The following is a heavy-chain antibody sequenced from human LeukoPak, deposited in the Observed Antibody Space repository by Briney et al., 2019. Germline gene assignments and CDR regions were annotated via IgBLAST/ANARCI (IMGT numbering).Heavy chain of an antibody. CDR2: ISSSGSTI. CDR1: GFTFSSYW. V-gene: IGHV3-48*01. D-gene: IGHD2-2*01. J-gene: IGHJ4*02. Sequence: GGSLRLSCAASGFTFSSYWMSWIRQAPGKGLEWVSYISSSGSTIYYADSVKGRFTISRDNSKNTLYLQMNSLRAEDTAVYYCAKGSTQPAANYWGQGTLVTVSS. CDR3: AKGSTQPAANY.